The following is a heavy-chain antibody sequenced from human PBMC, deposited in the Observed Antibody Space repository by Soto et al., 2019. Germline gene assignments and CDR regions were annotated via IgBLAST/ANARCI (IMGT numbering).Heavy chain of an antibody. CDR1: GGTFSSYA. J-gene: IGHJ4*02. Sequence: ASVKVSCKASGGTFSSYAISWVRQAPGQGLEWMGGIIPIFGTANYAQKFQGRVTITADESTSTAYMELSSLRSEDTAVYYCARDSRGEVFSIAAAAVFHRLADWGQGTLVTVSS. CDR2: IIPIFGTA. CDR3: ARDSRGEVFSIAAAAVFHRLAD. D-gene: IGHD6-13*01. V-gene: IGHV1-69*13.